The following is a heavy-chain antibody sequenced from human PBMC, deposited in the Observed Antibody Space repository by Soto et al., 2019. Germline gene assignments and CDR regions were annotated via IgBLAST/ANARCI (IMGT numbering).Heavy chain of an antibody. CDR1: GYTFISYG. Sequence: ASVKVSCKASGYTFISYGISWVRQAPGQVLERIGWISAYNGNTNYAQKLQVRVTMSTDTSTSTAYMEMMRLRSDDAARYYCARDKSLDRKYYYGIDVWGQGTTVTVSS. CDR3: ARDKSLDRKYYYGIDV. CDR2: ISAYNGNT. V-gene: IGHV1-18*01. J-gene: IGHJ6*02.